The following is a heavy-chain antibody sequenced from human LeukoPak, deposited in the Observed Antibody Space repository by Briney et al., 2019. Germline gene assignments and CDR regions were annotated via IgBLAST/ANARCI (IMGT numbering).Heavy chain of an antibody. CDR2: INHSGST. CDR1: GGSFSGYY. D-gene: IGHD1-26*01. V-gene: IGHV4-34*01. CDR3: ARDGGSSFDC. Sequence: PSETLSLTCAVYGGSFSGYYWSWIRQPPGKGLEWIGEINHSGSTTYNPSLKSRVTISVDTSKNQFSLKLSSVTAADTAVYYCARDGGSSFDCWGQGTLVTVSS. J-gene: IGHJ4*02.